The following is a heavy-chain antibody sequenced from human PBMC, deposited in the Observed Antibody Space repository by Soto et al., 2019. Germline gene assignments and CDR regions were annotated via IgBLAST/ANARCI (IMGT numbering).Heavy chain of an antibody. J-gene: IGHJ4*02. CDR3: AKGRYFDSYYFDY. V-gene: IGHV3-30*04. CDR1: GFTFTAFA. CDR2: ISYDGRQS. D-gene: IGHD3-9*01. Sequence: GGSLRLSCAASGFTFTAFAIHWVRQAPGKGLEWVAVISYDGRQSQYADSVKGRLTLSRDNSKNTVFLQMNSLTTEDTAIYYCAKGRYFDSYYFDYWGQGTRVTVSS.